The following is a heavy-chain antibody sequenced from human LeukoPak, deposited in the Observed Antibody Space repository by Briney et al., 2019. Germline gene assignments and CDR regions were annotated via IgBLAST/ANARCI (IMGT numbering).Heavy chain of an antibody. V-gene: IGHV1-2*02. Sequence: GASVKVSCKASGYTFTGYYMHWVRQAPGQGLEWMGWINPNSGGTNYAQKFQGRVTMTRDTSISTAYMELSSLRSEDTAVYYCARGPLSWELLPGWFDPWGQGTLVTVSS. J-gene: IGHJ5*02. D-gene: IGHD1-26*01. CDR3: ARGPLSWELLPGWFDP. CDR2: INPNSGGT. CDR1: GYTFTGYY.